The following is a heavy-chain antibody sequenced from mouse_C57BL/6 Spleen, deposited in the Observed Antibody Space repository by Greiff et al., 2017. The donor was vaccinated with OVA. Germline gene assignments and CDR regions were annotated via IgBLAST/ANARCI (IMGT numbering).Heavy chain of an antibody. D-gene: IGHD4-1*01. V-gene: IGHV1-50*01. Sequence: QVHVKQPGAELVKPGASVKLSCKASGYTFTSYWMQWVKQRPGQGLEWIGEIDPSDSYTNYNQKFKGKATLTVDTSSSTAYMQLSSLTSEDSAVYYCARGGGTGSFDYWGQGTTLTVSS. CDR3: ARGGGTGSFDY. CDR2: IDPSDSYT. CDR1: GYTFTSYW. J-gene: IGHJ2*01.